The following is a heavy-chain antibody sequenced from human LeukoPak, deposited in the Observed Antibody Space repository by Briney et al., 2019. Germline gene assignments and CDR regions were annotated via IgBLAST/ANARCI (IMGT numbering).Heavy chain of an antibody. CDR3: ARDPTMVRGVMDY. CDR1: GFTFSSYA. V-gene: IGHV3-30*01. D-gene: IGHD3-10*01. J-gene: IGHJ4*02. CDR2: ISYDGSNK. Sequence: GGSLRLSCAASGFTFSSYAMHWVRQAPGKGLEWVAVISYDGSNKYYADSVKGRFTISRDNSKNTLYLQMNSLRAEDTAVYYCARDPTMVRGVMDYWGQGTLVTVSS.